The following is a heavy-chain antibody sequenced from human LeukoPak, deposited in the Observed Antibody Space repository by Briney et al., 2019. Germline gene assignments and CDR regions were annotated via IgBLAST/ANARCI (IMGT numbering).Heavy chain of an antibody. CDR1: GLTFSSYA. D-gene: IGHD2-21*02. CDR2: ISYDGSNK. CDR3: ASMPVVTAIDY. J-gene: IGHJ4*02. V-gene: IGHV3-30-3*01. Sequence: PGKSLRLSCAASGLTFSSYAMHWVRQAPGKGLEWVAVISYDGSNKYYADSVKGRFTISRDNSKNTLYLQMNSLRAEDTAVYYCASMPVVTAIDYWGQGTLVTVSS.